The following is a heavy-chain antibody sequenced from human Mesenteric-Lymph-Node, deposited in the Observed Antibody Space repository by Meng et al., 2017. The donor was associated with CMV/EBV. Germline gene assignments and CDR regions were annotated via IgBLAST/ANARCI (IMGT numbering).Heavy chain of an antibody. V-gene: IGHV1-2*02. CDR2: IGPNSGDT. J-gene: IGHJ5*02. CDR1: GYIFSNFY. D-gene: IGHD1-14*01. Sequence: ASVKVSCKASGYIFSNFYIHWVRQAPGQGLEWLGRIGPNSGDTFYTQPFQGRVTMTTDTSINTAYLDLGRLTSDDTAVYYCGRGNRSFDPWGQGTLVTVSS. CDR3: GRGNRSFDP.